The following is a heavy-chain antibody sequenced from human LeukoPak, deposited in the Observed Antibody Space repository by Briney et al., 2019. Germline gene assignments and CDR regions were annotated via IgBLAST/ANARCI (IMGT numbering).Heavy chain of an antibody. CDR1: GFTFSSYA. J-gene: IGHJ4*02. D-gene: IGHD6-13*01. CDR3: AAWYSSRWYDFDY. Sequence: GGSLRLSCAASGFTFSSYAMTWVRQAPGKGLEWVSAISGSGGSTYYADSVKGRFTISRDNSKNTLYLQMNSLRAEDTAVYYCAAWYSSRWYDFDYWGQGTLVTVSS. V-gene: IGHV3-23*01. CDR2: ISGSGGST.